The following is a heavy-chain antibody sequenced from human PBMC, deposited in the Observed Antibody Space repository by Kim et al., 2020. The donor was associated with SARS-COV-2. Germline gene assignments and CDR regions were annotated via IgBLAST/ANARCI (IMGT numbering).Heavy chain of an antibody. D-gene: IGHD6-6*01. CDR3: ARIPGGEQLEGYYCYYCGMDV. CDR1: GFSLSTSGMC. J-gene: IGHJ6*02. CDR2: IDWDDDK. V-gene: IGHV2-70*01. Sequence: SGPTLVKPTQTLTLTCTFSGFSLSTSGMCVSWIRQPPGKALEWLALIDWDDDKYYSTSLKTRLTISKDTSKNQVVLTMTNMDPVDTATYYCARIPGGEQLEGYYCYYCGMDVWGQGTTVTVSS.